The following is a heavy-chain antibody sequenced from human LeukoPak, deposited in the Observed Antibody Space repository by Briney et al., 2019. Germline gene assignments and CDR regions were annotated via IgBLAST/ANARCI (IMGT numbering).Heavy chain of an antibody. CDR1: GGSLSNYC. Sequence: SETLSLTCTVSGGSLSNYCWSWIRQPPGKGLEWIGFISNTGTTNYNPSLKSRVTISVDTSKNHFSLRLTSVTAADTAVYFCARDRLPSRYNGLDVWGQGTTVTVSS. J-gene: IGHJ6*02. D-gene: IGHD2-2*01. CDR2: ISNTGTT. V-gene: IGHV4-59*01. CDR3: ARDRLPSRYNGLDV.